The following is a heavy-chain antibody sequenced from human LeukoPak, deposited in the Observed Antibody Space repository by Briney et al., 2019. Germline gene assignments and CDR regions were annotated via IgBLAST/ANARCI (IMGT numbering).Heavy chain of an antibody. J-gene: IGHJ4*02. CDR2: IIPSGHTT. D-gene: IGHD3-10*01. CDR3: AKPHLYGSASYYSVDY. V-gene: IGHV3-23*01. Sequence: PGGSLRLACAASGFTFSSHGMNWVRQAPGKGLEWVSGIIPSGHTTYYADSVKGRFTISRDNSKNTLYLQMNSLRAEDTAVYYCAKPHLYGSASYYSVDYWGQGTLVTVSS. CDR1: GFTFSSHG.